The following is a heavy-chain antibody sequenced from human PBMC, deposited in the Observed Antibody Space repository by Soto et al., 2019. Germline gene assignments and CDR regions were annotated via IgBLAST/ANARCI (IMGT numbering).Heavy chain of an antibody. Sequence: QVQLVQSGAEVKKPGASVKVSCKASGYTFTSYGLSWVRQAPGQGLEWMGRISAYNYNTNYAQKLQGRVTMTTDTSTGTAYMALRGMGDGDKGVYYWARVVGALGHWFDPWGQGTLVTVSS. CDR1: GYTFTSYG. D-gene: IGHD1-26*01. V-gene: IGHV1-18*01. CDR2: ISAYNYNT. CDR3: ARVVGALGHWFDP. J-gene: IGHJ5*02.